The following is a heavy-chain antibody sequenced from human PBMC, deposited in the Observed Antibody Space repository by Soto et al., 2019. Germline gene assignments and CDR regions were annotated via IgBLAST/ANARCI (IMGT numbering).Heavy chain of an antibody. Sequence: GASVKVSCKASGYTFTGYYMHWVRQAPGQGLEWMGWINPNSGGTNYAQKFQGRVTMTRDASISTAYMELSRLRSDDTAVYYCAREWVEQPVNDYWGQGTLVTVSS. CDR3: AREWVEQPVNDY. CDR2: INPNSGGT. J-gene: IGHJ4*02. D-gene: IGHD6-13*01. CDR1: GYTFTGYY. V-gene: IGHV1-2*02.